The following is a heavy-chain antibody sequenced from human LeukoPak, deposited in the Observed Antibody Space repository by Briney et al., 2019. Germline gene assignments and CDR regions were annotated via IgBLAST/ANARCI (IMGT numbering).Heavy chain of an antibody. Sequence: PGGALRLSCAASGFTFSSCGMNWVRQAPGKGLEWVSSISSSTIYTYYADSVKGRFTISRDNAKNSLYLQMNSLRAEDTAVYYCARIAAGGIAVAGLDYWGQGTLVTVSS. D-gene: IGHD6-19*01. CDR3: ARIAAGGIAVAGLDY. V-gene: IGHV3-21*01. CDR2: ISSSTIYT. J-gene: IGHJ4*02. CDR1: GFTFSSCG.